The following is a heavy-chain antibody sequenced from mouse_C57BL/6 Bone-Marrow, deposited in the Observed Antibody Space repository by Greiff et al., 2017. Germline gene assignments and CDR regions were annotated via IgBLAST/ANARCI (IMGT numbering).Heavy chain of an antibody. CDR3: ARENGYAWLAY. Sequence: EVKLVESGGGLVKPGGSLKLSCAASGFTFSSYAMSWVRQTPEQRLEWVATISDGGSYTYYPDNVKGRFTISRDNAKSNLYLQMRHLKSEDTAMYYCARENGYAWLAYWGQGTLVTVSA. D-gene: IGHD2-2*01. J-gene: IGHJ3*01. CDR1: GFTFSSYA. CDR2: ISDGGSYT. V-gene: IGHV5-4*01.